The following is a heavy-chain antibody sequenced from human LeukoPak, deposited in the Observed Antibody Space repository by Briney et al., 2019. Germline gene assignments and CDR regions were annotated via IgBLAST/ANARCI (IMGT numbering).Heavy chain of an antibody. CDR2: IYTSGST. CDR1: GGSISSGSYY. CDR3: ASSLYSRKYFQH. Sequence: SQTLSLTCTVSGGSISSGSYYWSWIRQPAGKGLEWIGRIYTSGSTNYNPSLKSRVTISVDTSKNQCSLKLSSVTAADTAVYYCASSLYSRKYFQHWGQGTLVTVSS. V-gene: IGHV4-61*02. D-gene: IGHD6-13*01. J-gene: IGHJ1*01.